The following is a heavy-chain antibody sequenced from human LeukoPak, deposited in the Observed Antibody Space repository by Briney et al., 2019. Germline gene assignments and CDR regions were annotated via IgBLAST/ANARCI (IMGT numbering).Heavy chain of an antibody. V-gene: IGHV4-59*01. CDR1: GGSISSYY. D-gene: IGHD5-12*01. CDR3: ARERDLGGYDHFDY. J-gene: IGHJ4*02. CDR2: IYYSGST. Sequence: SETLSLTCTVSGGSISSYYWSWIRQPPGKGQEWIGYIYYSGSTNYNPSLKSRVTISVDTSKNQFSLKLSSVTAADTAVYYCARERDLGGYDHFDYWGQGTLVTVSS.